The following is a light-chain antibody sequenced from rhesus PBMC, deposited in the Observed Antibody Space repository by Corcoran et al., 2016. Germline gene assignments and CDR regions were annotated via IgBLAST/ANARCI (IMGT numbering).Light chain of an antibody. Sequence: QVILTQSPATLSLSPGERATLSCRASQSVSSDSAWYQQKPGQAPRLLIDGASSRATGLPARCSGSGSGTDFTLPISRLEPEYVGVYHCYQHRSRYSFGPGTKVDIK. V-gene: IGKV3-10*01. CDR2: GAS. J-gene: IGKJ2*01. CDR1: QSVSSD. CDR3: YQHRSRYS.